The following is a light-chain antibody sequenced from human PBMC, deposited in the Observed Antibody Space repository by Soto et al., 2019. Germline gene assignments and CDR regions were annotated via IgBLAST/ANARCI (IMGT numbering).Light chain of an antibody. J-gene: IGKJ5*01. CDR2: GAS. CDR3: QQYGISPSIT. V-gene: IGKV3-20*01. CDR1: QSVSSSY. Sequence: EIVLTQSPGTLSLSPGERATLSCRASQSVSSSYLAWYQQKPGQAPRLLIYGASSRATGIPDRFSGSGSGTDFTLTISRLYPEDFAVYYCQQYGISPSITIGQGTRLEIK.